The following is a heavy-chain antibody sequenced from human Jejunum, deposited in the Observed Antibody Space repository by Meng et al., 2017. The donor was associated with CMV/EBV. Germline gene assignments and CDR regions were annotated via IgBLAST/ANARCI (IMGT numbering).Heavy chain of an antibody. Sequence: SEYTFIDYYIPWVRPPPGQGLEWMGWINPNTGDTNYAQNFQGRVTMTRDMSINTVYMALTRVRSDDTAVYYCAKDGGSYLDYYFDYWGQGTLVTVSS. CDR1: EYTFIDYY. V-gene: IGHV1-2*02. CDR3: AKDGGSYLDYYFDY. CDR2: INPNTGDT. J-gene: IGHJ4*02. D-gene: IGHD3-16*01.